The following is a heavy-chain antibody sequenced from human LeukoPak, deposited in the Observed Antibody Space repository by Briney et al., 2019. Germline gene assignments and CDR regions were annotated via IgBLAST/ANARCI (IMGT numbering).Heavy chain of an antibody. J-gene: IGHJ5*02. CDR1: GYSISSGYY. V-gene: IGHV4-38-2*02. CDR3: ARDRSAGYDFWSGYYSGWFDP. D-gene: IGHD3-3*01. Sequence: SETLSLTCTVSGYSISSGYYWGWIRQPPGKGLEWIGSIYHSGSTYYNPSLKSRVTISVDTSRNQFSLKLSSVTAADTAVYYCARDRSAGYDFWSGYYSGWFDPWGQGTLVTVSS. CDR2: IYHSGST.